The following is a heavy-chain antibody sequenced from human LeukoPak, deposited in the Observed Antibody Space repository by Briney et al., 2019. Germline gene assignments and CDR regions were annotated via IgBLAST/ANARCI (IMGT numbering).Heavy chain of an antibody. Sequence: GGTLRLSCAASGFTFSSYGMHWVRQAPGKGLEWVAVISYDGSNKYYADSVKGRFTISTDNSKNTLYLQMNSLRAEDTAVYYCAKPQSHYYYYGMDVWGQGTTVTVSS. CDR3: AKPQSHYYYYGMDV. V-gene: IGHV3-30*18. CDR1: GFTFSSYG. CDR2: ISYDGSNK. J-gene: IGHJ6*02.